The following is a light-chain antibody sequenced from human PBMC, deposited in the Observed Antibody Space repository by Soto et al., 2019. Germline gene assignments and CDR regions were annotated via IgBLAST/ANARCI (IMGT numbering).Light chain of an antibody. V-gene: IGLV2-14*01. CDR2: EVT. J-gene: IGLJ1*01. CDR3: NSKTTDITYV. Sequence: QSVLTQPASVSGSPGQSITISCTGTSSDVGAFNYVSWYQQYPGNVPKLIIFEVTNRPSGVSPRFSGSKSGNMASLTISGLKAEDEADYYCNSKTTDITYVFGNGTKLTVL. CDR1: SSDVGAFNY.